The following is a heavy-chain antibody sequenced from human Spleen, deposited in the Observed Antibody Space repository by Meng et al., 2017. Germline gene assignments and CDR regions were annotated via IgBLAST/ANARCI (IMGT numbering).Heavy chain of an antibody. CDR2: MKSNVDGGTV. V-gene: IGHV3-15*01. CDR3: SGHVDY. J-gene: IGHJ4*02. Sequence: GGSLRLSCAASGFTFSNAWMTWVRQAPGKGLEWIGRMKSNVDGGTVDYAAAVKGRFFISRDDSENTLHLQMNSLKTGDTAVYYCSGHVDYWGQGTLVTVSS. CDR1: GFTFSNAW.